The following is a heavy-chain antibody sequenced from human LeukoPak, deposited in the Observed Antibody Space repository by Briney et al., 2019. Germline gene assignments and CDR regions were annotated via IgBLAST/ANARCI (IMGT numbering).Heavy chain of an antibody. V-gene: IGHV7-4-1*02. CDR3: ARVAEYSSGWYNPFDY. CDR2: INTNTGNP. CDR1: GYSFTSYA. Sequence: ASVKVSCKASGYSFTSYAMNWVRQAPGQGLEWMGWINTNTGNPTYAQGFTGRCVFSLDTSVSTAYLQISSLKAEDTAVYSCARVAEYSSGWYNPFDYWGQGTLVTVSS. D-gene: IGHD6-19*01. J-gene: IGHJ4*02.